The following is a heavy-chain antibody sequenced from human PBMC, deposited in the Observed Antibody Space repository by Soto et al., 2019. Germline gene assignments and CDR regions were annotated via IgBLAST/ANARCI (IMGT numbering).Heavy chain of an antibody. J-gene: IGHJ4*02. CDR2: ISYDGSNK. Sequence: QVQLVESGGGVVQPGRSLRLSCAASGFTFSRNGMHWVRQAPGKGLEWVAVISYDGSNKYYAASVKGRFTISRDNSKNTLYLQMRSLRGDDTAVYYCAKSRAYDFWSGYDYWGQGTLVTVSS. CDR1: GFTFSRNG. V-gene: IGHV3-30*18. D-gene: IGHD3-3*01. CDR3: AKSRAYDFWSGYDY.